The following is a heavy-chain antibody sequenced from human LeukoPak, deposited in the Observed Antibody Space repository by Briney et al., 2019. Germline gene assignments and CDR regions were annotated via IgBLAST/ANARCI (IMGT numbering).Heavy chain of an antibody. J-gene: IGHJ4*02. Sequence: HPGGSLRLSCVASGFTFSDYDMNWVRQAPGKEPEWVSTITASGGSSYYADSVKGRFTISRDNSKNTLYLQMNSLRAGDTALYYCAKDPLVTGNTPLDYWGQGTLVTVSS. V-gene: IGHV3-23*01. CDR3: AKDPLVTGNTPLDY. CDR2: ITASGGSS. CDR1: GFTFSDYD.